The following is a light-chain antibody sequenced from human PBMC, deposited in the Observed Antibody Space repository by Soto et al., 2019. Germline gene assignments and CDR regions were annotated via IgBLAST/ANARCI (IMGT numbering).Light chain of an antibody. CDR2: DNT. CDR3: HSFDSSFIGLV. CDR1: NSNIGADYG. V-gene: IGLV1-40*01. J-gene: IGLJ2*01. Sequence: QSVLTQPPSVTGAPGQRVTISCTGSNSNIGADYGVHWYQQSPETAPKLLIYDNTNRPSGVPDRFSGSKSGTSASLAITGLQAEDEADYYCHSFDSSFIGLVFGGGTQLTVL.